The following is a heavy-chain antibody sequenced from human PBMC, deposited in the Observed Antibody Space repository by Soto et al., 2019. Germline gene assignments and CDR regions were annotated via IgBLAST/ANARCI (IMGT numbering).Heavy chain of an antibody. CDR2: SYHTESTAY. D-gene: IGHD3-10*01. CDR3: AAGRVLYGSEY. CDR1: GGSISSYY. J-gene: IGHJ4*02. V-gene: IGHV4-59*03. Sequence: QVQLQESGPGLVKPSETLSLTCTVSGGSISSYYWGWIRQPPGRGLQWVGYSYHTESTAYNYNPSPKSRVPISLDTSKTQFYLKLSSVTAADTAVYYCAAGRVLYGSEYWGQGTLVTVSS.